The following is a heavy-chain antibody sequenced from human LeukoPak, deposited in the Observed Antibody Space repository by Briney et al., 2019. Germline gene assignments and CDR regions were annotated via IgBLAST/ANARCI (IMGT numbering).Heavy chain of an antibody. V-gene: IGHV4-39*07. CDR3: ARLYGNYQNYFDY. J-gene: IGHJ4*02. D-gene: IGHD1-7*01. CDR2: IYYSGST. Sequence: SETLSLTCTVSGGSISSSSYYWGWIRQPPGKGLEWIGSIYYSGSTYYNPSLKSRVTISVDTSKNQFSLKLRSVTAADTAVYFCARLYGNYQNYFDYWGQGTLVTVSS. CDR1: GGSISSSSYY.